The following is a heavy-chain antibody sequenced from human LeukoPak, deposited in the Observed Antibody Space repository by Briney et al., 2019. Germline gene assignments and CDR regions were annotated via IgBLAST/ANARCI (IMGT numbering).Heavy chain of an antibody. J-gene: IGHJ4*02. V-gene: IGHV4-39*01. Sequence: PSETLSHTRTVSGGSIRSRSYYWGWIRQPPGKGLEWIGSIYYSGSTYDNPSLKSRVTISVDTSKKQFALKRSAVTAADTAVYYSARHYRCANGVCYVEFDYRGQGTLVTVSS. CDR3: ARHYRCANGVCYVEFDY. CDR2: IYYSGST. CDR1: GGSIRSRSYY. D-gene: IGHD2-8*01.